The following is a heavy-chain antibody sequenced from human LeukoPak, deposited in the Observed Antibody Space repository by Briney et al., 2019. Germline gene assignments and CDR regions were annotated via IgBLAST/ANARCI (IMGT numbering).Heavy chain of an antibody. D-gene: IGHD3-3*01. V-gene: IGHV3-7*01. CDR3: ATDRGWRTSGYYLYYFEY. CDR2: IKQDGSEK. CDR1: GFTFSSYW. J-gene: IGHJ4*02. Sequence: GGSLRLSCTASGFTFSSYWMDWVRQAPGKGLEWVANIKQDGSEKYYVDSVKGRFTISRDNTKNSLYLQMSSLRAEDTAVYYCATDRGWRTSGYYLYYFEYWGQGTLVTFSS.